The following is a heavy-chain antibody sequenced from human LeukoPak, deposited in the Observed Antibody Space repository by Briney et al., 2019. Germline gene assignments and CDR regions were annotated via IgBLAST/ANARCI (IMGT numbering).Heavy chain of an antibody. V-gene: IGHV3-7*01. D-gene: IGHD3-10*01. CDR1: GFTFSSYW. Sequence: GGSLRLSCAASGFTFSSYWMSWVRQAPGKGLEWVANIKQDGSEKYYVDSVKGRFTISRDNAKNSLYLRMNSLRAEDTAVYYCARGRGYYGSGRYLDYWGQGTLVTVSS. CDR2: IKQDGSEK. CDR3: ARGRGYYGSGRYLDY. J-gene: IGHJ4*02.